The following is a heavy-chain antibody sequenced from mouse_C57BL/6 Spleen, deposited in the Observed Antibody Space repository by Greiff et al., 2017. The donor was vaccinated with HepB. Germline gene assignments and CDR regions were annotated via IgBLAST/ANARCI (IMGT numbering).Heavy chain of an antibody. D-gene: IGHD1-1*01. Sequence: VQLQQSGAELVRPGASVKLSCKASGYTFTDYYINWVKQRPGQGLEWIARIYPGSGNTYYNEKFKGKATLTAEKSSSTAYMQLSSLTSEDSAVYFCASVVPYAMDYWGQGTSVTVSS. J-gene: IGHJ4*01. CDR3: ASVVPYAMDY. CDR2: IYPGSGNT. V-gene: IGHV1-76*01. CDR1: GYTFTDYY.